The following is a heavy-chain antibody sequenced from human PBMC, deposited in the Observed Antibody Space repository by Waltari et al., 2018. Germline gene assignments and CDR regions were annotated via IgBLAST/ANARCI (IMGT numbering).Heavy chain of an antibody. J-gene: IGHJ4*02. D-gene: IGHD3-22*01. CDR2: IMNEGSNI. CDR1: GFSFSSYG. Sequence: QVQLVESGGGVVQPGRSLRLSCAASGFSFSSYGMHWVRQGPGKGLGWVGVIMNEGSNIYDAASVKGRFTISRDNFKNTLDLQMNSLRVEDTAVYYCVRSQYSSGHLYFDYWGQGTLVTVSS. CDR3: VRSQYSSGHLYFDY. V-gene: IGHV3-33*01.